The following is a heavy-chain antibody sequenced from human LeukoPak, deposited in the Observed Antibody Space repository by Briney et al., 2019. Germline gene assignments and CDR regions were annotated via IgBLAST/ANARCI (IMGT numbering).Heavy chain of an antibody. V-gene: IGHV3-48*02. D-gene: IGHD2-21*02. CDR2: ISGDSSTT. J-gene: IGHJ4*02. CDR3: ARLTYCGGDCPRAFDH. Sequence: GGSLRLSCAASGFTFSSRSMNWVRQAPGKGLEWVSYISGDSSTTHYTDSVKGRFTISRDRVKNSLYLQMNSVRDEDTAVYYCARLTYCGGDCPRAFDHWGQGTLVTVSS. CDR1: GFTFSSRS.